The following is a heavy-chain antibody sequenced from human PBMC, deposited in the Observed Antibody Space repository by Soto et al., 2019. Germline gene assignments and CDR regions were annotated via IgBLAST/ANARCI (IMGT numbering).Heavy chain of an antibody. D-gene: IGHD6-13*01. CDR2: INHDGSKT. CDR3: VREPWGFSGTWYDY. V-gene: IGHV3-74*01. CDR1: KFSFNNYW. Sequence: GGTLRLSCAASKFSFNNYWMHWVRQVPGKGPAWVSRINHDGSKTEYADSVKGRFTISRDNTKNTLYLQMNSLRVEDTAMYYCVREPWGFSGTWYDYWGQGTLVTVSS. J-gene: IGHJ4*02.